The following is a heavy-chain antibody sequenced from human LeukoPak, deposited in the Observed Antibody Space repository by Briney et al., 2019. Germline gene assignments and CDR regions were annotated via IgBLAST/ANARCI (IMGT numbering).Heavy chain of an antibody. V-gene: IGHV4-34*01. Sequence: SETLSLTCAVNNGPFSNYYWTWIRQSPGKGLQWIGETNYNPSLKSRLTLSMDESKNHLSLTLTSVTAADTALYFCARGGGNYLFFCDRGRLDPWGQGTLVTVSS. CDR1: NGPFSNYY. CDR3: ARGGGNYLFFCDRGRLDP. CDR2: T. D-gene: IGHD2-15*01. J-gene: IGHJ5*02.